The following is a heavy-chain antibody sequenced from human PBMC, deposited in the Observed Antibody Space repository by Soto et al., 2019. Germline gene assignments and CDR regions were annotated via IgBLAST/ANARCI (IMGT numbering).Heavy chain of an antibody. Sequence: QVQLQESGPGLVKPSGTLSLTCAVSGGSISSSNWWSWVRQPPGKGLEWIGEIYHSGSTNYNPSPKSRVTISVDKSKTQFSLQLSSVTAADTAVYYCARVSGSYYYGMDVWGQGTTVTVSS. CDR3: ARVSGSYYYGMDV. D-gene: IGHD1-26*01. J-gene: IGHJ6*02. CDR2: IYHSGST. CDR1: GGSISSSNW. V-gene: IGHV4-4*02.